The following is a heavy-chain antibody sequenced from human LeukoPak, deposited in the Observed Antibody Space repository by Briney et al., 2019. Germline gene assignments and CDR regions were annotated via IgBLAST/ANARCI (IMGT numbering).Heavy chain of an antibody. CDR3: ASSIVYCSSTSCYFN. CDR2: VNPNSGGT. J-gene: IGHJ4*02. D-gene: IGHD2-2*01. CDR1: GYTFTGYY. Sequence: ASVKVSCKASGYTFTGYYIHWVRQAPGQGLEWMGWVNPNSGGTYYAQKFQGRVTMTRDTSISTAYMELSRLRSDDTAVYYCASSIVYCSSTSCYFNWGQGALVTVSS. V-gene: IGHV1-2*02.